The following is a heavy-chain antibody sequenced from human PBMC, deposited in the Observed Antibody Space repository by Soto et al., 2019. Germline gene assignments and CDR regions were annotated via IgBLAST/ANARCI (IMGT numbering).Heavy chain of an antibody. Sequence: QVQLQESGPGLVKPSQTLSLTCTVSGGSISSGDYYWSWIRQPPGKGLEWIGYIYYSGSTYYNPSLRSRVTISVDTSKNHCSLKVSSVTASDPAVYYCARGGREYGSSWYLSRFDPWGQGTLVTVSS. CDR3: ARGGREYGSSWYLSRFDP. CDR2: IYYSGST. CDR1: GGSISSGDYY. D-gene: IGHD6-13*01. J-gene: IGHJ5*02. V-gene: IGHV4-30-4*01.